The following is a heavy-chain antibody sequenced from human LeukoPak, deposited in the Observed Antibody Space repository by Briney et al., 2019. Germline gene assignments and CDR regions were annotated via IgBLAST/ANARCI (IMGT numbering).Heavy chain of an antibody. V-gene: IGHV3-74*01. J-gene: IGHJ6*02. D-gene: IGHD2/OR15-2a*01. Sequence: PEGSLRLSCAASEFTFSKFWMHWGRHAPGKGRGWVSGINGDGRTTTYADSVKGRFTVSRDNAKNTLYLQMKSLRAEDTAIYYCARGNYYGMDVWGQGTTVTVSS. CDR1: EFTFSKFW. CDR3: ARGNYYGMDV. CDR2: INGDGRTT.